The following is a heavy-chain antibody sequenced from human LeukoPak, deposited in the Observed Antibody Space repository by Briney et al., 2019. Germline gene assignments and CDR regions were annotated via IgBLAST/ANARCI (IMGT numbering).Heavy chain of an antibody. V-gene: IGHV1-18*01. CDR2: ISAYNGNK. CDR3: ARGVTMTGENSFDP. D-gene: IGHD3-22*01. CDR1: GYTFTSYG. Sequence: ASVKVSCNASGYTFTSYGISWGRRSAGQGLEWMGWISAYNGNKNYAQRLQGRVTMTTDTYTSTAYMELRRLRSDDTAVYYCARGVTMTGENSFDPWGQGTLVTVSS. J-gene: IGHJ5*02.